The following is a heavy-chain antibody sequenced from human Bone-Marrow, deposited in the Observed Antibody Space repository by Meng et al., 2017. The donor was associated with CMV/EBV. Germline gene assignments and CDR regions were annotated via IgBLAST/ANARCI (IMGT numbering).Heavy chain of an antibody. Sequence: ETLSLTCEASGFTFTSYAMTWVRQAPGKGLEWVSSLSWTAERTHYADSVKGRFSVSRDNSKNTLYLEMNSLRAEDTALYFCARVRAAFDIDVGTLEHWGQGVLVTVSS. CDR3: ARVRAAFDIDVGTLEH. CDR1: GFTFTSYA. CDR2: LSWTAERT. D-gene: IGHD1-7*01. J-gene: IGHJ4*02. V-gene: IGHV3-23*01.